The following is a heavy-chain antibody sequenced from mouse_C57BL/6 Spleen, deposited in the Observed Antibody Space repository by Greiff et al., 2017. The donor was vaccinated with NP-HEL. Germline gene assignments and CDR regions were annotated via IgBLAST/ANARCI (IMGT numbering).Heavy chain of an antibody. CDR1: GYTFTDYN. Sequence: VQLQQSGPELVKPGASVKIPCKASGYTFTDYNMDWVKQSHGKSLEWIGDINPNNGGTIYNQKFKGKATLTVDKSSSTAYMELRSLTSEDTAVYYCALPYYDYDGFAYWGQGTLVTVSA. CDR2: INPNNGGT. D-gene: IGHD2-4*01. V-gene: IGHV1-18*01. CDR3: ALPYYDYDGFAY. J-gene: IGHJ3*01.